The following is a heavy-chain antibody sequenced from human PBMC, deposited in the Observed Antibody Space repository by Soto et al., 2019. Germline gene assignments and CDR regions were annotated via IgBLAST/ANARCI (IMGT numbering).Heavy chain of an antibody. Sequence: ASVKVSCKASGYTFTSYGISWVRQAPGQGLEWMGWISAYNGNTNYAQKLQGRVTMTTDTSTSTAYMELRSLRSDDTAVYYCARDQTVYYYDSSGYWAPGYWGQGTLVTVSS. CDR2: ISAYNGNT. J-gene: IGHJ4*02. CDR1: GYTFTSYG. D-gene: IGHD3-22*01. V-gene: IGHV1-18*01. CDR3: ARDQTVYYYDSSGYWAPGY.